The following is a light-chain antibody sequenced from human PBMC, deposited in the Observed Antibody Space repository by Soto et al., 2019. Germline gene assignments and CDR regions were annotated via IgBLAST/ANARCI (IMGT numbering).Light chain of an antibody. CDR2: AAS. V-gene: IGKV3-20*01. CDR1: QSVSSSY. Sequence: IVLTQSPGPLSLSPGDRAPLSCPASQSVSSSYVVWHQQKPGQAPRLLIDAASRRATGIPDMGSGRWSGKDVTGTISSLQSEDVAVYYCQQFNNWPRTVGQGTKVEIK. CDR3: QQFNNWPRT. J-gene: IGKJ1*01.